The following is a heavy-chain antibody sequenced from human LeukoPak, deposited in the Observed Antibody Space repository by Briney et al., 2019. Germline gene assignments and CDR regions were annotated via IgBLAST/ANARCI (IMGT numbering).Heavy chain of an antibody. CDR3: ARSFYYDSGGYYYVGVAFDI. V-gene: IGHV1-2*02. J-gene: IGHJ3*02. D-gene: IGHD3-22*01. CDR1: GYTFTGYY. Sequence: ASVKVSCKASGYTFTGYYMHWVRQAPGQGLEWMGWINPNSGGTNYAQKFQGRVTMTRDTSISTAYMELSRLRSDDTAVYYCARSFYYDSGGYYYVGVAFDIWGQGTMVTVSS. CDR2: INPNSGGT.